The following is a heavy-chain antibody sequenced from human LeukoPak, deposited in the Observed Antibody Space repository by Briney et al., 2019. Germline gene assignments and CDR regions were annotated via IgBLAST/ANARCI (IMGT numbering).Heavy chain of an antibody. Sequence: SQTLSLTCAVSGGSISSGGYSWSWIRQPPGKGLEWIGYIYHSGSTYYNPSLKSRVTISVDRSKNQFSLKLSSVTAADTAVYYCASGGSGYYSGAFDIWGQGTMVTVSS. V-gene: IGHV4-30-2*01. D-gene: IGHD3-22*01. CDR3: ASGGSGYYSGAFDI. CDR1: GGSISSGGYS. J-gene: IGHJ3*02. CDR2: IYHSGST.